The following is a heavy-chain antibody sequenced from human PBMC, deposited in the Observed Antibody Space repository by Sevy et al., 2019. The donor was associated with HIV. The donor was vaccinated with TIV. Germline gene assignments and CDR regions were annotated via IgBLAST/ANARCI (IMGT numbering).Heavy chain of an antibody. CDR1: GFTFSDYY. V-gene: IGHV3-11*01. D-gene: IGHD1-26*01. CDR3: ARVLSGSYYCYFDY. Sequence: VGSLRLSCAASGFTFSDYYMSWIRQAPGKGLEWVSYISSSGSTIYYADSVKGRFTISRDNAKNSLYLQMNSLRAEDTAVYYCARVLSGSYYCYFDYWGQGTLVTVSS. J-gene: IGHJ4*02. CDR2: ISSSGSTI.